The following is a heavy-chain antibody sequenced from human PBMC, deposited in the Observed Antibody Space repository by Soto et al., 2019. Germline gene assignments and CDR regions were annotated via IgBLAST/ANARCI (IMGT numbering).Heavy chain of an antibody. V-gene: IGHV3-33*01. Sequence: PGGSLRLSCAASGFTFSRYGMHWVRQAPGKGLEWVAIVWYDGSNKYYADSVEGRFTISRDNSKNTVYLQMNSLRAEDKAVYYCARGVYARKPYFDSWGQGTLVTVSS. D-gene: IGHD2-8*01. J-gene: IGHJ4*02. CDR2: VWYDGSNK. CDR1: GFTFSRYG. CDR3: ARGVYARKPYFDS.